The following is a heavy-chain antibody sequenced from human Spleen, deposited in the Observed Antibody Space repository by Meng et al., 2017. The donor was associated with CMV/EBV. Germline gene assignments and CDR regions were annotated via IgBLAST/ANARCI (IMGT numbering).Heavy chain of an antibody. V-gene: IGHV3-30*02. J-gene: IGHJ3*02. Sequence: FTFSSYGMHWVRQAPGKGLEWVAFIRYDGSNKYYADSVKGRFTISRDNSKNTLYLQMNSLRAEDTAVYYCAKGEGGYYDSSDAFDIWGQGTMVTVSS. D-gene: IGHD3-22*01. CDR3: AKGEGGYYDSSDAFDI. CDR1: FTFSSYG. CDR2: IRYDGSNK.